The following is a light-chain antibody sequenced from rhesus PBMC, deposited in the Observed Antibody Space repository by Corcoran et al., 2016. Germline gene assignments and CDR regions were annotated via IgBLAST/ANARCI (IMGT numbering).Light chain of an antibody. CDR3: QHYNSAPLT. CDR1: QGISRW. J-gene: IGKJ4*01. Sequence: DIQMTQSPSSLSASVGDRVTITCRASQGISRWLAWYQQIPGKAPKLLIYKASILKTGVPSRFSGSGSWTDFTLTISSLQPEDFATYYCQHYNSAPLTFGGGTKVETK. V-gene: IGKV1-21*01. CDR2: KAS.